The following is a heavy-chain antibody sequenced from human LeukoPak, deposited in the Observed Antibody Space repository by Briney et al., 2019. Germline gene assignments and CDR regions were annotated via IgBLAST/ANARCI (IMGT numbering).Heavy chain of an antibody. CDR1: GASLNTYY. CDR2: LSTDGST. J-gene: IGHJ4*02. CDR3: ARGSSANWNIFDF. D-gene: IGHD1-1*01. V-gene: IGHV4-4*07. Sequence: KSSETLSLTCTVSGASLNTYYWTWIRQPAGKGLEWIGRLSTDGSTTYNPSLKSRITMSADTSKNQFSLKLNSVTAADTAVYYCARGSSANWNIFDFWGQGSLVTVSS.